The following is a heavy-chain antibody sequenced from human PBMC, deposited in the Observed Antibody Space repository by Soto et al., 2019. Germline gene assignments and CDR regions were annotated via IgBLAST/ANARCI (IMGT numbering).Heavy chain of an antibody. CDR3: ARDLTSGYGY. CDR2: INPSGGST. J-gene: IGHJ4*02. D-gene: IGHD3-22*01. V-gene: IGHV1-46*01. Sequence: ASVKISCKASGYTFTSYYMHWVRQAPGKGLEWMGIINPSGGSTSYAKKFQGRVTMTRDTSTSTVYMELSSLRSEDTAVYYCARDLTSGYGYWGKGTLVTVSS. CDR1: GYTFTSYY.